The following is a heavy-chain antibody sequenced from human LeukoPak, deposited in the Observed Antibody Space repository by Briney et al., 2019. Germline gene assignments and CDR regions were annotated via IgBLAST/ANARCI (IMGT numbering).Heavy chain of an antibody. CDR2: IIPIFGTA. CDR1: GGTFSSYA. CDR3: ARVVRFGELYCFDY. Sequence: ASVKVSCKASGGTFSSYAISWVRQAPGQGLEWMGGIIPIFGTANYAQKFQGRVTITADESTSTAYMELSSLRSEDTAVYYCARVVRFGELYCFDYWGQGTLVTVSS. D-gene: IGHD3-10*01. J-gene: IGHJ4*02. V-gene: IGHV1-69*13.